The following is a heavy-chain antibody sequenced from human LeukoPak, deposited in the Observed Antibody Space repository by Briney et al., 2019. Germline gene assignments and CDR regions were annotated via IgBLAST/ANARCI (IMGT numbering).Heavy chain of an antibody. CDR2: TRNKANSYTT. CDR1: GFTFSDHY. V-gene: IGHV3-72*01. CDR3: AREVGGSYYDILTGYYNWFDP. D-gene: IGHD3-9*01. Sequence: GGSLRLSCAASGFTFSDHYMDWVRQAPGKGLEWVGRTRNKANSYTTEYAASVKGRFTISRDDSKNSLYLQMNSLKTEDTAVYYCAREVGGSYYDILTGYYNWFDPWGQGTLVTVSS. J-gene: IGHJ5*02.